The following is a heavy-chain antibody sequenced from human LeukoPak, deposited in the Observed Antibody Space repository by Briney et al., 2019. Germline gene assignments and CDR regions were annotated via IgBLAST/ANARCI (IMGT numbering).Heavy chain of an antibody. CDR1: GGTFSSYA. J-gene: IGHJ6*02. CDR2: IIPIFGTA. D-gene: IGHD5-18*01. CDR3: ARDHAGLEGIQLFSLGMDV. Sequence: ASVKVSCKASGGTFSSYAISWVRQAPGQGLEWMGGIIPIFGTANYAQKFQGRVTITADESTGTAYMELSSLRSEDTAVYYCARDHAGLEGIQLFSLGMDVWGQGTTVTVSS. V-gene: IGHV1-69*13.